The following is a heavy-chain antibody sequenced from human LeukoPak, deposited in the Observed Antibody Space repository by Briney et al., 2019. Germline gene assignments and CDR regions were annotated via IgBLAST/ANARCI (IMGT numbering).Heavy chain of an antibody. Sequence: QPGGCLRLSCAASGFTFSSYAMSWVRQAPGKGLEWVSAISGSGGSTFYTVSVKGRFTISRDNSKNTLYLQMNSLRAEDTAVYYCAKDLKGCYGSGSYPHWGQATLATVSS. J-gene: IGHJ4*02. CDR3: AKDLKGCYGSGSYPH. CDR2: ISGSGGST. D-gene: IGHD3-10*01. V-gene: IGHV3-23*01. CDR1: GFTFSSYA.